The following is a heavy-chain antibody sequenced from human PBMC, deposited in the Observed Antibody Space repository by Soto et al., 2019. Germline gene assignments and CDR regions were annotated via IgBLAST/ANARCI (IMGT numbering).Heavy chain of an antibody. CDR3: ARILRNNHHPPDY. CDR2: IFSNDEK. CDR1: GISLSNDRTG. Sequence: QVTLKESGPVLVKPTETLTLTCTVSGISLSNDRTGVSWIRQPPGKALEWLAHIFSNDEKSYSTSLKSRLTISKDTSKSQVVLTMSNVDPVDTGTYYCARILRNNHHPPDYWGQGTLVTVSS. J-gene: IGHJ4*02. V-gene: IGHV2-26*01.